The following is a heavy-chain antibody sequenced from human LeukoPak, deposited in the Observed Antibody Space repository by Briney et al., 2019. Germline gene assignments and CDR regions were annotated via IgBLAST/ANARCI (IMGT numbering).Heavy chain of an antibody. CDR3: ARGYNWNYVGY. CDR1: GGSITSYY. V-gene: IGHV4-59*01. D-gene: IGHD1-7*01. CDR2: IYYDGST. Sequence: SQTLSLTCTVAGGSITSYYWNWIRQPPGKGQEWIGYIYYDGSTNYNPSLKSRVTMSVDTSRNQFSLKLTSVSAADTAVYYCARGYNWNYVGYWGQGILVTVSS. J-gene: IGHJ4*02.